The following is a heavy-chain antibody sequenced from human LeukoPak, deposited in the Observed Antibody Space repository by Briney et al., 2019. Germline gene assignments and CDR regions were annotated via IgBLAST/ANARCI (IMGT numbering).Heavy chain of an antibody. CDR1: GYSISSGYY. V-gene: IGHV4-38-2*02. Sequence: PSETLSLTCTVSGYSISSGYYWGWIRQPPGKGLEWIGSIYHSGSTYYNPSLKSRVTISVDTSKNQFSLKLSSVTAADTAVYYSARVPAAAAGNSFDPWGQGTLVTVSS. J-gene: IGHJ5*02. D-gene: IGHD6-13*01. CDR3: ARVPAAAAGNSFDP. CDR2: IYHSGST.